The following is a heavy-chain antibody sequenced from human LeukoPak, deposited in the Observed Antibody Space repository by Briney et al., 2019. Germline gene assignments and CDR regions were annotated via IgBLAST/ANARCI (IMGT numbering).Heavy chain of an antibody. D-gene: IGHD3-10*01. CDR3: ARSNYYGSGSYSGMDV. Sequence: GGSLRLSCAASGFTFTHSWMSWVRQAPGKGLEWVANIKQDGSEKYYVDSVEGRFTISRDNSKNTLYLQMNSLRAEDTAVYYCARSNYYGSGSYSGMDVWGQGTTVTVSS. V-gene: IGHV3-7*01. CDR2: IKQDGSEK. CDR1: GFTFTHSW. J-gene: IGHJ6*02.